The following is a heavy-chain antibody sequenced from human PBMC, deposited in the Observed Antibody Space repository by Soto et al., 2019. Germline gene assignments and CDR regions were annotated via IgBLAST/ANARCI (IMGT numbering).Heavy chain of an antibody. V-gene: IGHV3-33*01. CDR3: AREYDFWSGSPPHFDY. J-gene: IGHJ4*02. CDR2: IWYDGSNK. Sequence: GGSLRLSCAASGFTFSSYGMHWVRQAPVKVLEWVAVIWYDGSNKYYADSLKGRFTISRDNSKNTLYLQMNSLRAEDTAVYYCAREYDFWSGSPPHFDYWGQGTLVTVSS. D-gene: IGHD3-3*01. CDR1: GFTFSSYG.